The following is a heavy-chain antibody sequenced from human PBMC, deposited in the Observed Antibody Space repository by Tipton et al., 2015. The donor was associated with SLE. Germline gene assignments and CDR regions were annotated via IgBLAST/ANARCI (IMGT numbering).Heavy chain of an antibody. Sequence: GSLRLSCAASGFTFSSYWMSWVRQAPGKGLEWVANIKQDGSEKYYVDSVKGRFTISRDNAKNSLYLQMNSLRAEDTAVYYCARVAVRFLGSSYFDYWGQGTLVTVSS. D-gene: IGHD3-3*01. V-gene: IGHV3-7*01. CDR1: GFTFSSYW. CDR3: ARVAVRFLGSSYFDY. CDR2: IKQDGSEK. J-gene: IGHJ4*02.